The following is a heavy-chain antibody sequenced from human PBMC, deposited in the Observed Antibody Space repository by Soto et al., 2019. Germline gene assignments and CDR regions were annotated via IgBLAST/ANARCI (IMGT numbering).Heavy chain of an antibody. CDR3: SRDQGGYFDY. Sequence: QVQLVESGGGVVQPGRSLRLSCAASGFTFSSYGMHWVRQAPGKGLEWAAVIWYDGSNRYYADYVKGRFTISRDNSRNTLYLQMNSLRAEDTAVYYCSRDQGGYFDYWGQGSLVIVS. J-gene: IGHJ4*02. V-gene: IGHV3-33*01. CDR1: GFTFSSYG. D-gene: IGHD1-26*01. CDR2: IWYDGSNR.